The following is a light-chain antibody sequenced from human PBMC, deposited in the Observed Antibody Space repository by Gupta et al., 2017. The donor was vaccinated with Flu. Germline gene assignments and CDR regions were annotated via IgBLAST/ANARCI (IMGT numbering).Light chain of an antibody. CDR1: DIGTKS. V-gene: IGLV3-21*02. CDR2: ADS. Sequence: SYVLTQPPSLSVAPGQTARITCGGNDIGTKSVQWYQQKPGQAPLLVVYADSDRPSGIPERFSGSNSVNTATLTISRVEVGDEADYYCQVWDSRTDHVVFGGGTKLTGL. J-gene: IGLJ2*01. CDR3: QVWDSRTDHVV.